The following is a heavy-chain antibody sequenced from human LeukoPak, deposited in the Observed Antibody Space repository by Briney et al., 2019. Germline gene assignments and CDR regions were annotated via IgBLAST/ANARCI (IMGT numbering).Heavy chain of an antibody. J-gene: IGHJ4*02. CDR3: ARGVAAAGLDY. Sequence: KPSGTLSLTCDVSGGSISTSNWWSWVRRTPGKGLEWLGEIYHSGSTNYNPSLKSRVTISIDKSKNQFSLKLSSVTAADTAVYYCARGVAAAGLDYWGQGTLVTVSS. D-gene: IGHD6-13*01. CDR1: GGSISTSNW. V-gene: IGHV4-4*02. CDR2: IYHSGST.